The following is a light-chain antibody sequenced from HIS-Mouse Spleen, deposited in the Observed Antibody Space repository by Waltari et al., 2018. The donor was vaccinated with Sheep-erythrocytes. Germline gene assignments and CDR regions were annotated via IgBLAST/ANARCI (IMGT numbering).Light chain of an antibody. CDR3: CSYAGSYNHV. Sequence: QSALTQPRSVSGSPGPSVTISCTGTSSDVGGYNYVFWYQQHPGKAPKLMIYDVSKRPSGVPDRFSGSKSGNTASLTISGLQAEDEADYYCCSYAGSYNHVFGTGTKVTVL. CDR1: SSDVGGYNY. V-gene: IGLV2-11*01. CDR2: DVS. J-gene: IGLJ1*01.